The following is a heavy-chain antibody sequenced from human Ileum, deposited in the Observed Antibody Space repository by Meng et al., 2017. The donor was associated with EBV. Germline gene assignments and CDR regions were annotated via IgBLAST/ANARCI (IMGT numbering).Heavy chain of an antibody. D-gene: IGHD3-9*01. Sequence: QVQLQASGPGLGKPSETLSLTCSVPGGSGSSNDYHWSWFRQPPGKGLEWIGCMYDSENAKYNPSLNSRVTISIDTTRNHFVLKLTSVTAADTAVYYCAYYFVGRGGPGSWGQGTLVTVSS. CDR3: AYYFVGRGGPGS. CDR1: GGSGSSNDYH. V-gene: IGHV4-61*03. CDR2: MYDSENA. J-gene: IGHJ5*02.